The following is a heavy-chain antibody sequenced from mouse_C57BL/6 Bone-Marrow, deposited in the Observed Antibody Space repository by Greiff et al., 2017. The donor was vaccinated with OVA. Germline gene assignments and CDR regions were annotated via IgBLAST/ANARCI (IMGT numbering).Heavy chain of an antibody. CDR1: GYTFTDYY. CDR3: ARGSNYGGYYAMDY. V-gene: IGHV1-19*01. J-gene: IGHJ4*01. Sequence: EVQLVESGPVLVKPGASVKMSCKASGYTFTDYYMNWVKQSHGKSLEWIGVINPYNGGTSYNQKFKGKATLTVDKSSSTAYMELNSLTSEDSAVYYCARGSNYGGYYAMDYWGQGTSVTVSS. D-gene: IGHD2-5*01. CDR2: INPYNGGT.